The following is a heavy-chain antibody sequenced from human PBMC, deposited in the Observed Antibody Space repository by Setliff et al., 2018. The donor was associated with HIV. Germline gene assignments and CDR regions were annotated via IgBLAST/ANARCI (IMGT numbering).Heavy chain of an antibody. CDR2: IYFSGTP. J-gene: IGHJ2*01. Sequence: SETLSLTCTVSGGSINSRSYYWAWIRQPPGKGLEWVASIYFSGTPYYNPSLKNRVTISVDTSKNQFSLKLSSVTAADTAVYYCARNFGDYFEIHFDLWGRGTLVTVSS. D-gene: IGHD4-17*01. CDR1: GGSINSRSYY. V-gene: IGHV4-39*07. CDR3: ARNFGDYFEIHFDL.